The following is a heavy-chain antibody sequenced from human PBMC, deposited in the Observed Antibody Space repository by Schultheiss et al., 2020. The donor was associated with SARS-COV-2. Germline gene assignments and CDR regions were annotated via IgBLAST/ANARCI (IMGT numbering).Heavy chain of an antibody. CDR3: VKDQWCSSTSCYTKY. D-gene: IGHD2-2*02. Sequence: GGSLRLSCAASGFTFSSYAMHWVRQAPGKGLEWVAVISYDGSNKYYADSVKGRFTISRDNSKNTLYLQMNSLRAEDTAVYYCVKDQWCSSTSCYTKYWGQGTRVTVSS. V-gene: IGHV3-30*07. CDR2: ISYDGSNK. J-gene: IGHJ4*02. CDR1: GFTFSSYA.